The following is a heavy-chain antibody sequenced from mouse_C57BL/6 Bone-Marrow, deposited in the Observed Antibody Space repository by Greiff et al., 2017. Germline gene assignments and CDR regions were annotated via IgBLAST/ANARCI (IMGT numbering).Heavy chain of an antibody. J-gene: IGHJ2*01. CDR1: GYTFTSYT. V-gene: IGHV1-4*01. Sequence: QVQLKQSGAELARPGASVKMSCKASGYTFTSYTMHWVKQRPGQGLEWIGYIHPSSGYTKYNQKFKDKATLTADKYSSTAYMQLSSLTSEDSAVYYCAKGYYFDYWGQGTTLTVSS. CDR2: IHPSSGYT. CDR3: AKGYYFDY.